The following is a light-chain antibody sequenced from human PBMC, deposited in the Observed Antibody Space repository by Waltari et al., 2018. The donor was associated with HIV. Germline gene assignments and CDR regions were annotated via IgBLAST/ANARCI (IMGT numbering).Light chain of an antibody. Sequence: QSVLTQPPSVSAAPGQKVTISCSGSSSNIGNNYVSWYQQLPGTAPKLLIYDTNKRPSGIPDQFSGSKSGTSATLGITGRQTGDEADYYCGTWDSSLSAVVFGGGTKLTVL. CDR1: SSNIGNNY. CDR2: DTN. J-gene: IGLJ2*01. CDR3: GTWDSSLSAVV. V-gene: IGLV1-51*01.